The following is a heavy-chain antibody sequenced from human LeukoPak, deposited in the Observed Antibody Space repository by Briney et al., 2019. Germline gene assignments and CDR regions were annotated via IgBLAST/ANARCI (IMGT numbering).Heavy chain of an antibody. Sequence: SETLSLTCTVYGGSFSGYYWSWIRQPPGKGLEWIGEINHSGSTNYNPSLKGRVTISVDTSKNQFSLKLSSVTAADTAVYYCASSIAARYFDYWGQGTLVTVSS. CDR2: INHSGST. D-gene: IGHD6-6*01. CDR3: ASSIAARYFDY. CDR1: GGSFSGYY. V-gene: IGHV4-34*01. J-gene: IGHJ4*02.